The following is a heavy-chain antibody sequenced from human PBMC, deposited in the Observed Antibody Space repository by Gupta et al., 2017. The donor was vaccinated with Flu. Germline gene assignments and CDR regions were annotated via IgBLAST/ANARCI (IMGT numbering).Heavy chain of an antibody. Sequence: EVQLLESGGGLVQPGGSLRLSCAASGFTFSSYAMSWVRQAPGKGLEWVSAISGSGGSTYYADSVKGRFTISRDNSKNTLYLQMNSLRAEDTAVYYCAKDLHGSGSYYNLYYFDYWGQGTLVTVSS. D-gene: IGHD3-10*01. CDR2: ISGSGGST. CDR1: GFTFSSYA. CDR3: AKDLHGSGSYYNLYYFDY. J-gene: IGHJ4*02. V-gene: IGHV3-23*01.